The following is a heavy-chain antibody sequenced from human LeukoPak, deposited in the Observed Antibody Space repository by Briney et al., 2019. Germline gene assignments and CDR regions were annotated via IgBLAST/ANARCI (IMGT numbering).Heavy chain of an antibody. Sequence: GGSLRLSCAASGFTFDDYGMSWVRQAPGKGLEWVSGINWNGGSTGYADSVKGRFTISRDNAKNSLYLRMNSLRAEDTALYYCARKGGYYGTYWYFDLWGRGTLVTVSS. J-gene: IGHJ2*01. V-gene: IGHV3-20*04. CDR3: ARKGGYYGTYWYFDL. CDR2: INWNGGST. CDR1: GFTFDDYG. D-gene: IGHD3-22*01.